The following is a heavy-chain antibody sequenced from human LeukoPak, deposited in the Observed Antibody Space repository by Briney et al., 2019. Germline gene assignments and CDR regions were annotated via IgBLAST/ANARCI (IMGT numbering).Heavy chain of an antibody. CDR1: GDSIGSYY. V-gene: IGHV4-59*08. CDR3: ARPRSSGGYFDL. D-gene: IGHD2-15*01. J-gene: IGHJ2*01. CDR2: IYYSGST. Sequence: SETLSLTCTVSGDSIGSYYWSWIRQPPGKGLEWIGYIYYSGSTNYNPSLKSRVTISVDTSKNQFSLKLSSVTAADTAVYYCARPRSSGGYFDLWGRGTLVTVSS.